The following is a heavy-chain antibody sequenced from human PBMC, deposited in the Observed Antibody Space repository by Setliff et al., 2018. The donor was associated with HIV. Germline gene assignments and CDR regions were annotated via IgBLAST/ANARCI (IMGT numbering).Heavy chain of an antibody. J-gene: IGHJ4*02. Sequence: GGSLRLSCAASGFTFSSSWMTWVRQAPGRGLEYVAGMNRDGREKLYADSVKGRFSISRDNAKNSLYLQMRSPRTEDTAVYFCARDPAFGAFDIWGQGTLVTVSS. D-gene: IGHD3-10*01. V-gene: IGHV3-7*04. CDR3: ARDPAFGAFDI. CDR1: GFTFSSSW. CDR2: MNRDGREK.